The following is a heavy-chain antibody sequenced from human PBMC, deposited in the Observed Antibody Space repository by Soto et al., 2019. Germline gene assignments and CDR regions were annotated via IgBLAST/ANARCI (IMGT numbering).Heavy chain of an antibody. Sequence: PGGSLRLSCAASGFTVSSNYMSWVRQAPGKGLEWVSVIYSGGSTYYADSVKGRFTISRDNSKNTLYLQMNSLRAEDTAVYYCAKEYESNYGINCFDPWGQGTLVTVSS. CDR2: IYSGGST. CDR3: AKEYESNYGINCFDP. V-gene: IGHV3-66*02. D-gene: IGHD4-4*01. CDR1: GFTVSSNY. J-gene: IGHJ5*02.